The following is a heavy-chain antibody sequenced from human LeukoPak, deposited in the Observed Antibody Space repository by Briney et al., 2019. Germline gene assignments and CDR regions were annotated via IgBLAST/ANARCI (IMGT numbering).Heavy chain of an antibody. Sequence: SETLSLTCTLSGGSISSYYWSWIRQPAGKGLEGIGRIYTSGTTNYNPSLKSRVTMSVDTSKNQFSLKLSSVTAADTAVYYCAGSRRREGWFDPWGQGTLVTVSS. CDR2: IYTSGTT. CDR1: GGSISSYY. CDR3: AGSRRREGWFDP. V-gene: IGHV4-4*07. J-gene: IGHJ5*02.